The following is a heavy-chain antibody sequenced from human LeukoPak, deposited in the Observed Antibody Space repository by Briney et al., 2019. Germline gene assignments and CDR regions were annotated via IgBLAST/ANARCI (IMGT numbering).Heavy chain of an antibody. D-gene: IGHD2-21*01. J-gene: IGHJ1*01. CDR1: GGSISNYF. V-gene: IGHV4-59*01. CDR2: ISYRGSS. CDR3: ARGLSLLGSEEGLPLGY. Sequence: SETLSLSCNVSGGSISNYFWSWIRQPPGGGLEWIGYISYRGSSNYNPSLKGRVTFSVDTSKNQISLRMISVTASDTAVYYCARGLSLLGSEEGLPLGYWGQGSLVTVSS.